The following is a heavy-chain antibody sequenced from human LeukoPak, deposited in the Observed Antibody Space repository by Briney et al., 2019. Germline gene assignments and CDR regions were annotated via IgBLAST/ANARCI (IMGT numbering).Heavy chain of an antibody. CDR3: ARERVY. V-gene: IGHV3-30*02. CDR2: IRYDGNNK. J-gene: IGHJ4*02. CDR1: GFTFSSYA. Sequence: GGSLRLSCTASGFTFSSYAMHWVRQAPGKGLEWVAFIRYDGNNKYYADFVKGRFTISRDNSKNTLYLQMNSLRAEDTAVYYCARERVYWGQGTLVTVSS. D-gene: IGHD6-13*01.